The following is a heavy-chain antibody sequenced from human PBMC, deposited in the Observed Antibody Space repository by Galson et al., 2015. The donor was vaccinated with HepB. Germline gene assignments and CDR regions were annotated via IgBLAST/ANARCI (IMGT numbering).Heavy chain of an antibody. CDR1: GGSISSSNW. V-gene: IGHV4-4*02. J-gene: IGHJ4*02. Sequence: LSLTCAVSGGSISSSNWWSWVRQPPGKGLEWIGEIYHSGSTNYNPSLKSRVTISVDKSKNQFSLKLSSVTAADTAVYYCARVTQRITIFGVVITLDNWGQGTLVTVPS. CDR3: ARVTQRITIFGVVITLDN. CDR2: IYHSGST. D-gene: IGHD3-3*01.